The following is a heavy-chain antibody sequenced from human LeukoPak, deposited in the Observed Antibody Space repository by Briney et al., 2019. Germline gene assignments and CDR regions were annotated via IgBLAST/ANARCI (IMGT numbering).Heavy chain of an antibody. V-gene: IGHV3-48*03. CDR2: ISSSGSTI. J-gene: IGHJ3*02. CDR1: GFTFNNYE. D-gene: IGHD2-15*01. Sequence: GGSLRLSCAVSGFTFNNYEMNWVRQAPGKGLVWVSYISSSGSTIYYADSVKGRFTISRDNAKNSLYLQMNSLRAEDTAVYYCARDGGMMGAFDIWGQGTMVTVSS. CDR3: ARDGGMMGAFDI.